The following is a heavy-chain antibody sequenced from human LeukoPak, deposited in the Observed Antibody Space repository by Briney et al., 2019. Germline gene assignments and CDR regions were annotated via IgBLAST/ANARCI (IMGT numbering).Heavy chain of an antibody. D-gene: IGHD2-15*01. CDR3: ARDVGVMIRAFEI. Sequence: SETLDVPWTVSCVPLNRHYWSLIRQPPRKRLEWIGYIYYSGSTSYNPSLMRRLTISVDTTNNQISLKLRSVPDAVAAVYYCARDVGVMIRAFEIWGQGTMVTVSS. V-gene: IGHV4-59*11. CDR2: IYYSGST. CDR1: CVPLNRHY. J-gene: IGHJ3*02.